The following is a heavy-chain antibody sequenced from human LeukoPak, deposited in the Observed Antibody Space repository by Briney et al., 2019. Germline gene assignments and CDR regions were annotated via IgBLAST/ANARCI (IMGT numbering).Heavy chain of an antibody. V-gene: IGHV3-11*04. CDR2: ISSSGSTI. D-gene: IGHD1-26*01. CDR3: ARDRWEALGSFDI. J-gene: IGHJ3*02. CDR1: GFTFSDYY. Sequence: GGSLRLSCAASGFTFSDYYMSWIRQAPGKGLEWVSYISSSGSTIYYADSVKGRFTISRDNAKNSLYLQMNGLRAEDTAVYYCARDRWEALGSFDIWGQGTMVTVSS.